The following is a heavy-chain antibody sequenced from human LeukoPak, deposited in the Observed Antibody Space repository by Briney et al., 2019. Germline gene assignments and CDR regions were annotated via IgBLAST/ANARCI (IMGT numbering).Heavy chain of an antibody. CDR1: GFTFSGYG. V-gene: IGHV3-23*01. CDR3: ANKGRYFDWLFPY. D-gene: IGHD3-9*01. J-gene: IGHJ4*02. Sequence: GGSLRLSCAASGFTFSGYGMSWVRQAPGKGLEWVSAISGSVNTTYYADSVKGRFTISRDTSKNTLYLHMNSLRVEDTAVYFCANKGRYFDWLFPYWGQGTLVTVSS. CDR2: ISGSVNTT.